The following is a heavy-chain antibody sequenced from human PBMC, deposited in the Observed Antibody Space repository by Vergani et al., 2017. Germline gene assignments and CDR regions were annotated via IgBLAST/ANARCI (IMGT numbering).Heavy chain of an antibody. CDR3: AKDLQAWVVVTATLRGGY. V-gene: IGHV3-23*04. CDR2: ISGSGGST. J-gene: IGHJ4*02. D-gene: IGHD2-21*02. CDR1: GFTFSSYA. Sequence: EVQLVESGGGLVKPGGSLRLSCAASGFTFSSYAMSWVRQAPGKGLEWVSAISGSGGSTYYADSVKGRFTISRDNSKNTLYLQMNSLRAEDTAVYYCAKDLQAWVVVTATLRGGYWGQGTLVTVSS.